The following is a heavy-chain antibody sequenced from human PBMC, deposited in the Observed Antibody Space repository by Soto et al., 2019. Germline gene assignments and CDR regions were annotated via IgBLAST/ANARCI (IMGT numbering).Heavy chain of an antibody. CDR3: AKKGLGSLATYCNYGDCHYAFDL. CDR2: VSGGGDGT. J-gene: IGHJ3*01. V-gene: IGHV3-23*01. D-gene: IGHD2-21*02. CDR1: GFTFTNYA. Sequence: EVQLLESGGGLVQPGGSLRLSCAASGFTFTNYAMSWVRQAPGKGLEWVSTVSGGGDGTYYADSVKGRFSTSRDNSRKTVYLQINSLRAEDTPVYYCAKKGLGSLATYCNYGDCHYAFDLWGQGTIVTVSS.